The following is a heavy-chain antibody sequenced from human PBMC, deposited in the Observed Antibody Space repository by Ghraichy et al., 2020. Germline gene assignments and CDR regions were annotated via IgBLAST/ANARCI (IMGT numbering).Heavy chain of an antibody. J-gene: IGHJ6*02. V-gene: IGHV3-48*02. CDR1: GFTFSSYS. CDR2: ISSSSSTI. CDR3: ARDVLISGTARVGELAHYYYYGMDV. D-gene: IGHD3-10*01. Sequence: GGSLRLSCAASGFTFSSYSMNWVRQAPGKGLEWVSYISSSSSTIYYADSVKGRFTISRDNAKNSLYLQMNSLRDEDTAVYYCARDVLISGTARVGELAHYYYYGMDVWGQGTTVTVSS.